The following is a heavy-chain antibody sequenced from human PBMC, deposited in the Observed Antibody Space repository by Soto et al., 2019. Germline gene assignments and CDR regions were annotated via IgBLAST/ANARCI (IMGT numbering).Heavy chain of an antibody. CDR3: ARTTTVAGTPEFDY. Sequence: QVQLVESGGGVVQPGRSLRVSCAASGFTFSSFNMHWVRQAPGKGLEWVALISYDGSNKYVDSVKGRFTIARDNSKTTLFLQMNRLRAEDTAVYYCARTTTVAGTPEFDYWGQGTRVTVSS. CDR2: ISYDGSNK. D-gene: IGHD6-19*01. V-gene: IGHV3-30-3*01. J-gene: IGHJ4*02. CDR1: GFTFSSFN.